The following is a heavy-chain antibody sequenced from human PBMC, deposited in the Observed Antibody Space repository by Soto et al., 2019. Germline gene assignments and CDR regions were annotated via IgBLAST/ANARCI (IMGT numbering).Heavy chain of an antibody. J-gene: IGHJ4*02. V-gene: IGHV3-23*01. CDR1: GIVFSNYA. D-gene: IGHD6-19*01. CDR2: VSGSGGNT. CDR3: AKGPHSSAWHYFDY. Sequence: GGSLRLSCAASGIVFSNYAMSWVRQAPGKGLEWVSTVSGSGGNTYYADSVRGRFTISRDNSENTLYLQMISLRAEDMAIYYCAKGPHSSAWHYFDYWGQGTLVTVSS.